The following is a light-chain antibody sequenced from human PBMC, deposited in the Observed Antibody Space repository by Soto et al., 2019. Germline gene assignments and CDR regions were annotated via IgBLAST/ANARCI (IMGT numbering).Light chain of an antibody. J-gene: IGKJ4*01. CDR3: QQYNKWPLT. CDR1: QSVSSNY. V-gene: IGKV3-20*01. Sequence: EVMLTQSPGTLSLSPGERATLSCRASQSVSSNYLAWYQQKSGQAPRLLIYGASNRATGIPDRFSGSGSGTDFTLTIRRLEPEDFAVYYCQQYNKWPLTFGGGTKLEIK. CDR2: GAS.